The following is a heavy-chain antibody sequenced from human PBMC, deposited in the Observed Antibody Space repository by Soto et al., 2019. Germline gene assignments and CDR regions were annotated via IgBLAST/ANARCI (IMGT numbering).Heavy chain of an antibody. J-gene: IGHJ4*02. V-gene: IGHV4-4*07. CDR2: IYATGTT. CDR3: ASRRGTSYHLYYFDY. CDR1: GASISGYY. D-gene: IGHD3-9*01. Sequence: PSETLSLTCTVSGASISGYYWSWIRKSAGKGLEWIGRIYATGTTDYNPSLESRVTISVDTSKNQFFLKLNSVTAADTAVYYCASRRGTSYHLYYFDYWSQGTLVTVSS.